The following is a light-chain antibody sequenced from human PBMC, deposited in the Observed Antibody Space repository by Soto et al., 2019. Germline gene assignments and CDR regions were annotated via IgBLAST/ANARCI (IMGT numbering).Light chain of an antibody. J-gene: IGKJ1*01. CDR1: QYINTR. CDR2: GPA. Sequence: EIVLTQSPATLSSFPGDRVTLSCRASQYINTRLAWYQQRPGQSPRLLIYGPATRATGIPGRFRGSGSGTEFTLTITSLQSEDFAVYYCQQYYKWPQWTIGQGTKVDIK. CDR3: QQYYKWPQWT. V-gene: IGKV3-15*01.